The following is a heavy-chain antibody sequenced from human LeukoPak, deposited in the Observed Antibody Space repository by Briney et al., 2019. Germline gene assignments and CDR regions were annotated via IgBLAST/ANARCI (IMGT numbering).Heavy chain of an antibody. V-gene: IGHV3-23*01. CDR3: AKEDSSGWNYYFDY. CDR2: ISGSGGRT. CDR1: GFTFSTHA. Sequence: GGSLRLSCAASGFTFSTHAMSWVRQAPGKGLEWVSGISGSGGRTYYADSVKGRFTISRDNSKNTLHLQMNSLRAEDTAVYYCAKEDSSGWNYYFDYWGQGTLVSVSS. D-gene: IGHD6-19*01. J-gene: IGHJ4*02.